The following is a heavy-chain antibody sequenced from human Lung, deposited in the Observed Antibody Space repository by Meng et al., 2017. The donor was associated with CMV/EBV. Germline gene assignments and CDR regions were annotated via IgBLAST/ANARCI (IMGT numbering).Heavy chain of an antibody. CDR3: AKTVKLVVVAYFDY. CDR2: ISGSGGST. J-gene: IGHJ4*02. CDR1: GFTFSSYA. V-gene: IGHV3-23*01. Sequence: ESXKISXAASGFTFSSYAMSWVRQAPGKGLEWVSAISGSGGSTYYADSVKGRFTISRDNSKNTLYLQMNSLRAEDTAVYYCAKTVKLVVVAYFDYWGQGXLVTVSS. D-gene: IGHD2-15*01.